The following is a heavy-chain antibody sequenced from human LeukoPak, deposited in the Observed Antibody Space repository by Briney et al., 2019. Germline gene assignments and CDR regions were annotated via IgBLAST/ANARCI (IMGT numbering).Heavy chain of an antibody. CDR3: ARHTSGQPFDY. J-gene: IGHJ4*02. D-gene: IGHD6-19*01. CDR2: IRKDGGET. Sequence: GGSLRLSCAASGFPFSNYWMNWVRQAPGNALEWVAYIRKDGGETYYVDSVKGRFTISRDNTKNSLYLQMNSLRAEDTAVYYCARHTSGQPFDYWGQGTPVTVSS. V-gene: IGHV3-7*03. CDR1: GFPFSNYW.